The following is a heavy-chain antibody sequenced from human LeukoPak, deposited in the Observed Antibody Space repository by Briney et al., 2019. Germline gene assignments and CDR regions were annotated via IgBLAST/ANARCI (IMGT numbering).Heavy chain of an antibody. J-gene: IGHJ4*02. V-gene: IGHV4-39*01. Sequence: SETLSLACTVSGGSISSSSYYWGWIRQPPGKGLEWIGSIFYSGSTYYNPSLKSRLAISVDTSKNQFSLKLSSVTAADTAVYYRVRHQRPNYYDRSGPPDYWGQGTLVTVSS. CDR2: IFYSGST. CDR1: GGSISSSSYY. D-gene: IGHD3-22*01. CDR3: VRHQRPNYYDRSGPPDY.